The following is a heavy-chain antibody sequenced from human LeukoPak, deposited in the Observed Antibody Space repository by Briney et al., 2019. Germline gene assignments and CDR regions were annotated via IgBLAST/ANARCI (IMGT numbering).Heavy chain of an antibody. CDR1: GYSFTNNW. J-gene: IGHJ4*02. CDR3: ARHASGDLSTPFDY. D-gene: IGHD3-16*02. Sequence: GESLKISCKGSGYSFTNNWIGWVRQMPGKGLEWMGIIYPGDSHARYSPSFQGQATISADKSISTAYLQWSSLKASDTAIYYCARHASGDLSTPFDYWGQGTLLTVSS. V-gene: IGHV5-51*01. CDR2: IYPGDSHA.